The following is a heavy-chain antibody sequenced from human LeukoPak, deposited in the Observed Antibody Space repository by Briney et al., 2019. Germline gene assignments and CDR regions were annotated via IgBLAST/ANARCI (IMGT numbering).Heavy chain of an antibody. J-gene: IGHJ3*02. D-gene: IGHD1-1*01. CDR1: GGSIGSYY. CDR3: ARVGGAGTTRAFDI. V-gene: IGHV4-4*07. Sequence: SETLSLTCTVSGGSIGSYYWSWIRQPAGKGLEWIGRIYTSGSTNYNPSLKSRVTMSVDTSKNQFSLKLSSVTAADTAVYYCARVGGAGTTRAFDIWGQGTMVTVSS. CDR2: IYTSGST.